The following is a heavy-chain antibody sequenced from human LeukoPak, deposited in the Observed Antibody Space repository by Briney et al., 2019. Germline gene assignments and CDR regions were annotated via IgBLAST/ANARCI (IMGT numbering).Heavy chain of an antibody. CDR2: IYDSGST. D-gene: IGHD1-1*01. J-gene: IGHJ4*02. CDR3: ATGETGSTLGGY. CDR1: GGPLSAYY. Sequence: SETLSLTCTVSGGPLSAYYWTWIREPPGKGLEWIGYIYDSGSTNYNPSLKSRVTISVDTSKNQFSLKLTSVTAADTAVYYCATGETGSTLGGYWGQGTLVTVSS. V-gene: IGHV4-59*01.